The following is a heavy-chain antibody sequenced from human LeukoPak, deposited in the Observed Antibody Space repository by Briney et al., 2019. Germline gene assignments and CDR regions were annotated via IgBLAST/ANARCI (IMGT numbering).Heavy chain of an antibody. Sequence: SETLSLTCTVSGGSISSSSYFWGWIRQPPGKGLEWIGSIYYSGSTYYNPSLKGRVTISLDTSKNQFSLKLTSVTAAGTAVYYCASDCGSGRRWFDPWGQGTLVTVSS. D-gene: IGHD3-10*01. J-gene: IGHJ5*02. V-gene: IGHV4-39*07. CDR1: GGSISSSSYF. CDR3: ASDCGSGRRWFDP. CDR2: IYYSGST.